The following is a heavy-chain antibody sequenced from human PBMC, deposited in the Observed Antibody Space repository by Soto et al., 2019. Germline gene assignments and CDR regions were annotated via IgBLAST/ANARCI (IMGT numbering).Heavy chain of an antibody. CDR2: ISYDGSNK. D-gene: IGHD3-10*01. J-gene: IGHJ4*02. CDR1: GFTFSSYA. Sequence: QVQLVESGGGVVQPGRSLRLSCAASGFTFSSYAMHWVRQAPGKGLEWVAVISYDGSNKYYADSVKGRFTISRDNSKKTLYLQMNSLRAEDTAVYYCARTYGSGSYDYWGQGTLVTVSS. V-gene: IGHV3-30-3*01. CDR3: ARTYGSGSYDY.